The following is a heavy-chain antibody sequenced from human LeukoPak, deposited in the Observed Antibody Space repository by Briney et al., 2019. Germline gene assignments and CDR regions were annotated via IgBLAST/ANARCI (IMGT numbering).Heavy chain of an antibody. CDR2: ISGSGGST. D-gene: IGHD4-23*01. CDR3: ASRNSLFI. Sequence: GGTLRLSCEASGFTFGSYGMSWVRQAPGKGLEWVSAISGSGGSTYYADSVKGRFTISRDNSKNSLYLQMNSLRAEDTAVYYCASRNSLFIWGQGTLVTVSS. CDR1: GFTFGSYG. V-gene: IGHV3-23*01. J-gene: IGHJ4*02.